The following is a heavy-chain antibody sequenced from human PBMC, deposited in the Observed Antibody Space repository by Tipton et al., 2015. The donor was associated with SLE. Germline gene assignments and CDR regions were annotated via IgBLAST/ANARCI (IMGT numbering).Heavy chain of an antibody. CDR3: AGDSNGSYYDRGGYYQLANRHFDL. Sequence: GLVKPSETQSLTCTVSGGSISSSSFYWGWIRQPPGKGLEWIGSFYYGKSTFYNPSLKSRVTISVDTSTNRLSLQLSSVTAADTAVYYCAGDSNGSYYDRGGYYQLANRHFDLWGRGILVSVSS. J-gene: IGHJ4*02. CDR2: FYYGKST. D-gene: IGHD3-22*01. V-gene: IGHV4-39*07. CDR1: GGSISSSSFY.